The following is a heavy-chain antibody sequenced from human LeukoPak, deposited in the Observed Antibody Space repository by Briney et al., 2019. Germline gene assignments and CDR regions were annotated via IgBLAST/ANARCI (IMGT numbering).Heavy chain of an antibody. CDR1: GFTFSSYA. CDR2: IIPIFGTA. CDR3: ARACCSGGRSYYYYGMDV. V-gene: IGHV1-69*01. Sequence: PGGSLRLPCAASGFTFSSYAISWVRQAPGQGLEWMGGIIPIFGTANYAQKFQGRVTITADESTSTAYMELSSLRSEDTAVYYCARACCSGGRSYYYYGMDVWGQGTTVTVSS. J-gene: IGHJ6*02. D-gene: IGHD2-15*01.